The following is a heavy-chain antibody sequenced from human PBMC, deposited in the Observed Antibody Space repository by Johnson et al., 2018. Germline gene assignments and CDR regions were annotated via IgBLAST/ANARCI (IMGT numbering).Heavy chain of an antibody. Sequence: VQLVESGGGLVQPGGSLRLCCAASGFSFSSYAMHWVRQAPGKGLEYVSAINYNGGSTYYANSVKGRFTISRDNSKNMLYLQMGSLRAEDMAVYYCAKDLWELESDYYYMAVCGKGTTVTVAS. CDR1: GFSFSSYA. CDR3: AKDLWELESDYYYMAV. J-gene: IGHJ6*03. V-gene: IGHV3-64*01. CDR2: INYNGGST. D-gene: IGHD1-26*01.